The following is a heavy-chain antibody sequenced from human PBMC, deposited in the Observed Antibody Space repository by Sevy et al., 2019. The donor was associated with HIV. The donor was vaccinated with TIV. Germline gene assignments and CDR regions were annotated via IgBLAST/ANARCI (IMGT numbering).Heavy chain of an antibody. D-gene: IGHD3-10*01. CDR1: GGSINSNNW. J-gene: IGHJ4*02. Sequence: SETLSLTCAVSGGSINSNNWWSWVRQPPGKGLEWIGEIYHSGSINYNPSLKSRVTISVDKSKKQFSLKVNSVTAADTAVYYWASGLWFGELGGGYFDYWGQGTLVTVSS. CDR2: IYHSGSI. V-gene: IGHV4-4*02. CDR3: ASGLWFGELGGGYFDY.